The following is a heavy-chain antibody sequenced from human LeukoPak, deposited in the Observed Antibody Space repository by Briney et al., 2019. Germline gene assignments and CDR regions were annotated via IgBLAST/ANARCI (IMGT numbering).Heavy chain of an antibody. CDR2: INPNSGGT. V-gene: IGHV1-2*02. Sequence: GASVKVSCKAPGYTFTGYYMHWVRQAPGQGLEWMGWINPNSGGTNYAQKFQGRVTMTRDTSISTAYMELSSLRSEDTAVYYCARDLNVGPQGYWGQGALVTVSS. J-gene: IGHJ4*02. D-gene: IGHD3-16*01. CDR3: ARDLNVGPQGY. CDR1: GYTFTGYY.